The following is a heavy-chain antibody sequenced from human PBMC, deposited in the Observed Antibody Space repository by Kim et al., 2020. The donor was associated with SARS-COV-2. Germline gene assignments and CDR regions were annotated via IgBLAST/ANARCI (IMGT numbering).Heavy chain of an antibody. J-gene: IGHJ6*02. D-gene: IGHD1-26*01. CDR3: ARDLSGYYYYGMDV. CDR2: INPSGGST. Sequence: GQGLEWMGIINPSGGSTSYAQKFQGRVTMTRDTSTSTVYMELSSLRSEDTAVYYCARDLSGYYYYGMDVWGQGTTVTVSS. V-gene: IGHV1-46*01.